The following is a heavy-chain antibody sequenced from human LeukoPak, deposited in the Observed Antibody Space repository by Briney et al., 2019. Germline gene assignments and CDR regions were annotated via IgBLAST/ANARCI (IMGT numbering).Heavy chain of an antibody. Sequence: PGGSLRLSCAASGFTFSSYAMSWVRQAPGKGLEWVSAISGSGGSTYYADSVKGRFTISRDNSKNTLYLQMNSLRAEDTAVYYCAKLGGATISYYYYYMDVWGKGTTVTVSS. CDR2: ISGSGGST. CDR3: AKLGGATISYYYYYMDV. D-gene: IGHD5-12*01. CDR1: GFTFSSYA. J-gene: IGHJ6*03. V-gene: IGHV3-23*01.